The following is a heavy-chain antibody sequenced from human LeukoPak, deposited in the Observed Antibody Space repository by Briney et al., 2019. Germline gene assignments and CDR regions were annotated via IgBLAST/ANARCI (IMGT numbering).Heavy chain of an antibody. J-gene: IGHJ4*02. Sequence: SETLSLTCTVSGGSFSSYYWSWIRQPPGKGLEWIGGINTSGSTNYNPSLKSRVTTSVDTSKNQFSLKLSQVTAADTAVYYSAREHSSRRYGEFDYSGEGTLVTVSS. V-gene: IGHV4-4*07. CDR2: INTSGST. CDR1: GGSFSSYY. D-gene: IGHD6-13*01. CDR3: AREHSSRRYGEFDY.